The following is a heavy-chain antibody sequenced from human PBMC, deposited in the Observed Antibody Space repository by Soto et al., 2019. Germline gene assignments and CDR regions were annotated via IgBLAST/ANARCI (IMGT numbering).Heavy chain of an antibody. D-gene: IGHD5-12*01. J-gene: IGHJ6*02. CDR2: INPSGGST. Sequence: ASVKVSCKASGYTFASYYMHWVRQAPGQGLEWMGIINPSGGSTSYAQKFQGRVTMTRDTSTRTVYMELSSLRSEDTAVYYCARDHIVADYTARCGGMDVWGQGTTVTVSS. CDR1: GYTFASYY. CDR3: ARDHIVADYTARCGGMDV. V-gene: IGHV1-46*01.